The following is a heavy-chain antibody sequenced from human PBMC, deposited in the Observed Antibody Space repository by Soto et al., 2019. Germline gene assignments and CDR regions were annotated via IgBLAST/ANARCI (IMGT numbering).Heavy chain of an antibody. V-gene: IGHV3-23*01. CDR2: ISGSGGST. CDR1: GFTFSSYA. J-gene: IGHJ4*02. Sequence: EVQLLESGGGLVQPGGSLRLSCAASGFTFSSYAMTWVRQAPGKGLEWVSAISGSGGSTYYADSVKGRFTVSRDSSKKTLYLQLNSLRAEDTAVYYCAKDRYGDYALDSWGRGTLVTVSS. D-gene: IGHD4-17*01. CDR3: AKDRYGDYALDS.